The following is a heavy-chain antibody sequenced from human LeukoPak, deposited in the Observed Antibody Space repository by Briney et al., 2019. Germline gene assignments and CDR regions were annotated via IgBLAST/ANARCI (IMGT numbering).Heavy chain of an antibody. CDR2: INAGNGNT. J-gene: IGHJ5*02. CDR1: GYTFTSYA. V-gene: IGHV1-3*03. Sequence: GASVKVSCKASGYTFTSYAMHWVRQAPGQRLEWMGWINAGNGNTKYSQEFQGRVTITRDTSASTAYMELSSLRSEDMAVHYCARGLLLGSYYWFDPWGQGTLVTVSS. CDR3: ARGLLLGSYYWFDP. D-gene: IGHD1-26*01.